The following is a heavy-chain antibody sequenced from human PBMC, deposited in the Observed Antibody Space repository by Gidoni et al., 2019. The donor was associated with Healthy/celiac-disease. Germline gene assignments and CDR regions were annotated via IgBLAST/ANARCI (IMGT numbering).Heavy chain of an antibody. J-gene: IGHJ6*03. V-gene: IGHV3-30-3*01. CDR3: ARDKGISPRDGYNKGYYYYYYYMDV. D-gene: IGHD5-12*01. Sequence: QVQLVESGGGVVQPGRSLRLSCAASGFTFSSYAMHWVRQAPGKGLEWVAVISYDGSNKYYADSVKGRFTISRDNSKNTLYLQMNSLRAEDTAVYYCARDKGISPRDGYNKGYYYYYYYMDVWGKGTTVTVSS. CDR1: GFTFSSYA. CDR2: ISYDGSNK.